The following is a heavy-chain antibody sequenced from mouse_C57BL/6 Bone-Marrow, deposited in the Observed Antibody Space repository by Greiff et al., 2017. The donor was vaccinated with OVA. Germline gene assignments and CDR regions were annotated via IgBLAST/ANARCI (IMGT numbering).Heavy chain of an antibody. CDR1: GFNIKDDY. CDR2: IDPENGDT. J-gene: IGHJ2*01. V-gene: IGHV14-4*01. D-gene: IGHD1-1*01. CDR3: TTFYYGSSSYFDY. Sequence: VHVKQSGAELVRPGASVKLSCTASGFNIKDDYMHWVKQRPEQGLEWIGWIDPENGDTEYASKFQGKATITADTSSNTAYLQLSSLTSEDTAVYYCTTFYYGSSSYFDYWGQGTTLTVSS.